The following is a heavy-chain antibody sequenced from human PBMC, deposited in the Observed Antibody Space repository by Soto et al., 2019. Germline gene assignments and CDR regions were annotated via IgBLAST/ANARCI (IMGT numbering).Heavy chain of an antibody. D-gene: IGHD5-18*01. Sequence: PSQTLSLTCAISGDSVSSNSAAWTWIRQSPSTGLEWLGRTYYRSKWYNDYAVSVKSRITINPDTSKNQFSLQLNSVTPEDTAVYYCARDREDTADYYYYGMDVWGQGTTVTVSS. CDR3: ARDREDTADYYYYGMDV. V-gene: IGHV6-1*01. CDR2: TYYRSKWYN. CDR1: GDSVSSNSAA. J-gene: IGHJ6*02.